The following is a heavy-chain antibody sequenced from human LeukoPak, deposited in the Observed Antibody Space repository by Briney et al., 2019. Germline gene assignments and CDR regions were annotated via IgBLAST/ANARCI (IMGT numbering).Heavy chain of an antibody. D-gene: IGHD2-15*01. CDR3: ARSEPYCSGGSCYYYYYGMDV. V-gene: IGHV4-34*01. CDR1: GFTFSSYA. Sequence: PGGSLRLSCAASGFTFSSYAMSWIRQPPGKGLEWIGEINHSGSTNYNPSLKSRVTISVDTSKNQFSLKLSSVTAADTAVYYCARSEPYCSGGSCYYYYYGMDVWGQGTTVTVSS. J-gene: IGHJ6*02. CDR2: INHSGST.